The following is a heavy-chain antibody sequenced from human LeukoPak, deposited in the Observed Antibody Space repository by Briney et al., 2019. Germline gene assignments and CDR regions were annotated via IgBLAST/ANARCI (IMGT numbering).Heavy chain of an antibody. V-gene: IGHV3-30*01. D-gene: IGHD3-10*01. CDR2: VSSDASSK. CDR3: ARQGVSLKYFHTYMDV. CDR1: GFSFTDFP. Sequence: PGGPLRLSRVGSGFSFTDFPLHWVRQAPGKGPEWVALVSSDASSKLYADSVTGRFTISRDIPKNTLFLQMNSLKPDDTAMYYCARQGVSLKYFHTYMDVWGKGTTVTVSS. J-gene: IGHJ6*03.